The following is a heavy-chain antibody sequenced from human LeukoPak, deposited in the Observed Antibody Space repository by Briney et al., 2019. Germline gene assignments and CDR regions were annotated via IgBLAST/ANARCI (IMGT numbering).Heavy chain of an antibody. Sequence: PSETLSLTCTVSGGSISSYYWSWIRQPPGKGLEWIGYIYYSGSTNYNPSLESRVTISVDTSKNQFSLKLSSVTAADTAVYYCARSNWNELDYWGQGTLVTVSS. D-gene: IGHD1-20*01. CDR1: GGSISSYY. V-gene: IGHV4-59*01. CDR3: ARSNWNELDY. CDR2: IYYSGST. J-gene: IGHJ4*02.